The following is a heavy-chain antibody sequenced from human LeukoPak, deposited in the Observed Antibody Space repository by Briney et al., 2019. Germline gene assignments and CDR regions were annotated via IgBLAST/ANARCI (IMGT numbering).Heavy chain of an antibody. CDR3: VKDDGWVQYAN. Sequence: GGTLRLSCATSGFIFSHHGMNWVRQPPGKGLEWVSGIRADAVTTYYADSVKGRFIISRDNSKNTVYLQMNSLSAEDAAVYYCVKDDGWVQYANWGQGTLVTVSS. CDR2: IRADAVTT. V-gene: IGHV3-23*01. CDR1: GFIFSHHG. D-gene: IGHD5-24*01. J-gene: IGHJ4*02.